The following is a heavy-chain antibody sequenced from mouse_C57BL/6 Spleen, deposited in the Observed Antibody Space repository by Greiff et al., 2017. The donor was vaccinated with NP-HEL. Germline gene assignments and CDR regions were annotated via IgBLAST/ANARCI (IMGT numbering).Heavy chain of an antibody. Sequence: DVKLQESGPGLAKPSQTLSLTCSVTGYSITSDYWNWIRKFPGNKLEYMGYISYSGSTYYNPSLKSRISITRDTSKNQYYLQLNSVTTEDTATYYCARGDGSREDAMDYWGQGTSVTVSS. V-gene: IGHV3-8*01. CDR2: ISYSGST. J-gene: IGHJ4*01. CDR3: ARGDGSREDAMDY. CDR1: GYSITSDY. D-gene: IGHD1-1*01.